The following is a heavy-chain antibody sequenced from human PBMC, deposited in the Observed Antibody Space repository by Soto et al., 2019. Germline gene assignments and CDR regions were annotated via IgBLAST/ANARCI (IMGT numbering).Heavy chain of an antibody. CDR2: ISGSGGSP. CDR3: AKDQDILTGYYFDY. D-gene: IGHD3-9*01. CDR1: GFTFSSYA. Sequence: EVQLLESGGGLVQPGGSLRLSCAASGFTFSSYAMSWVRQAPGKGLEWVSAISGSGGSPYYADSVKGRFTISRDNSKNPLYLQMNSLRAEDTAVYYCAKDQDILTGYYFDYWGQGTLVTVSS. V-gene: IGHV3-23*01. J-gene: IGHJ4*02.